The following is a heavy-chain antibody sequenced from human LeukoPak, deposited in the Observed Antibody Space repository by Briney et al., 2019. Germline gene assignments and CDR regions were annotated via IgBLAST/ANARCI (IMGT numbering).Heavy chain of an antibody. Sequence: SQTLSLTCAVSGGSISSGGYSWSWIRQPPGKGLEWIGYIYHSGSTYYNPSLKSRVTISVDRSKNQFSLKLGSVTAADTAVYYCARALYCSSTSCYLGAFDIWGQGTMVTVSS. CDR3: ARALYCSSTSCYLGAFDI. J-gene: IGHJ3*02. D-gene: IGHD2-2*01. V-gene: IGHV4-30-2*01. CDR1: GGSISSGGYS. CDR2: IYHSGST.